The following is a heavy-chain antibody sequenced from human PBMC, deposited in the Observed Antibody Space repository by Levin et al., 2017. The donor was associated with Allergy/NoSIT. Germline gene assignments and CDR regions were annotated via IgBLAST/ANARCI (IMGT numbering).Heavy chain of an antibody. CDR3: AKDLTEWEQPANGKFHS. J-gene: IGHJ4*02. D-gene: IGHD1-26*01. V-gene: IGHV1-46*01. Sequence: ASVKVSCKASGYAFTNYFIHWVRQAPGQGLEWMGIINPSAGSTNHAPKFWGRLTMTRDTSTSTVYMELSSLKFDDTGVYYCAKDLTEWEQPANGKFHSWGQGTLVTVSS. CDR1: GYAFTNYF. CDR2: INPSAGST.